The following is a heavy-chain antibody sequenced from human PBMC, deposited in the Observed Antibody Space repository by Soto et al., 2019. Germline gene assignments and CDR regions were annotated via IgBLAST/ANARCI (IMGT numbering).Heavy chain of an antibody. J-gene: IGHJ4*02. CDR2: IYYSGST. CDR1: GGSISSYY. CDR3: ARHKRQDGYNYYFGH. Sequence: SETLSLTCTVSGGSISSYYWSWIRQPPGKGLEWIGYIYYSGSTNYNPSLKSRVSMSVDTSENQFSLKLSSVTAADTAVYYCARHKRQDGYNYYFGHWGQGALVTVSS. V-gene: IGHV4-59*08. D-gene: IGHD5-12*01.